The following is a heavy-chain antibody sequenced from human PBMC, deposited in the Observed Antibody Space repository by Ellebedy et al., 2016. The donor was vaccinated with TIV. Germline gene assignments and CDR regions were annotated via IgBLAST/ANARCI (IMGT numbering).Heavy chain of an antibody. CDR2: ISANGGLT. Sequence: GGSLRLSCSVSGLRFTSYAMSWVRQAPGKGLQWVSSISANGGLTFHADSVKGRFSISRDNSNNTLFLQMDGLRAEDTAMYYCTSKSHFESWGQGTLVTVSS. V-gene: IGHV3-23*01. J-gene: IGHJ4*02. CDR1: GLRFTSYA. CDR3: TSKSHFES.